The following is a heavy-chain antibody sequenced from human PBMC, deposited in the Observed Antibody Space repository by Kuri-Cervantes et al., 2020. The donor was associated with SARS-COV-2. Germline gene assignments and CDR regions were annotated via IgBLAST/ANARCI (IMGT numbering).Heavy chain of an antibody. CDR3: ARAGSSTSCYFSEFDY. CDR2: INPNSGGT. J-gene: IGHJ4*02. V-gene: IGHV1-2*02. CDR1: GYTFTGYY. Sequence: ASVKIFCKASGYTFTGYYMHWVRQAPGQGREWMGWINPNSGGTNYAQKFQGRVTMTRDTAISTAYKELSRLRSDDTAVYYCARAGSSTSCYFSEFDYWSQGTLVTGSS. D-gene: IGHD2-2*01.